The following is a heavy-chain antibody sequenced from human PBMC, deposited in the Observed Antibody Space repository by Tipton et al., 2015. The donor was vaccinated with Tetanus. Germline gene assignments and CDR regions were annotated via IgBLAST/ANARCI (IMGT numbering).Heavy chain of an antibody. CDR2: IIPIFGTA. V-gene: IGHV1-69*06. CDR1: GGTFSSYA. CDR3: ARGGLPGPVGLRDIVVVVAAYYFDY. Sequence: QVQLVQSGPEVKKPGSSVKVSCKASGGTFSSYAISWVRQAPGQGLEWMGGIIPIFGTANYAQKFQGRVTITADKSTSTAYMELSSLRSEDTAVYYGARGGLPGPVGLRDIVVVVAAYYFDYWGQGTLVTVSS. D-gene: IGHD2-15*01. J-gene: IGHJ4*02.